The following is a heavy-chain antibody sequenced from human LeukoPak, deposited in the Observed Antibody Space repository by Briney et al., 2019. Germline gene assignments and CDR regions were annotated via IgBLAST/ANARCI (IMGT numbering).Heavy chain of an antibody. V-gene: IGHV1-18*01. Sequence: ASVKVSCKASGYSFTRYGITWVRQAPGHRLEWRGWISAFNGDTNYAQKLQGRVTMTTETSTSTVYMELRSLRSNDTAVYYCASNTGSDSSGYAYWGQGTLVTVSS. CDR3: ASNTGSDSSGYAY. D-gene: IGHD3-22*01. CDR1: GYSFTRYG. CDR2: ISAFNGDT. J-gene: IGHJ4*02.